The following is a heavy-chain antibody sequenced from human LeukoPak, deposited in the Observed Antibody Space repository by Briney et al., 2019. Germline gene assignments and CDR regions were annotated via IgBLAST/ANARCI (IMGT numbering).Heavy chain of an antibody. J-gene: IGHJ5*02. Sequence: PGGSLRLSCAASGFTFSSYAMSWVRQAPGKGLEWVSAISGSGGSTYYADSVKGRFTISRDNSKNTLYLQMNSLRAEDTAVYYCAKMGAATLRSWRRNWFDPWGQGTLVTVSS. CDR1: GFTFSSYA. CDR3: AKMGAATLRSWRRNWFDP. CDR2: ISGSGGST. D-gene: IGHD3-3*01. V-gene: IGHV3-23*01.